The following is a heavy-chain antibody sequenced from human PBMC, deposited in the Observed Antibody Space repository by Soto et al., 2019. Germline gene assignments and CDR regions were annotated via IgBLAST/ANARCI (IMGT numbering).Heavy chain of an antibody. D-gene: IGHD3-10*01. J-gene: IGHJ5*02. V-gene: IGHV4-34*01. CDR2: INHSGST. CDR1: GGSFSGYY. Sequence: SETLSLTCAVYGGSFSGYYWSWIRQPPGKGLEWIGEINHSGSTNYNPSLKSRVTISVDTSKNQFSLKLSSVTAADTAVYYCARRKYLITMVRAVHPNCFDPWGQGTLVTVSS. CDR3: ARRKYLITMVRAVHPNCFDP.